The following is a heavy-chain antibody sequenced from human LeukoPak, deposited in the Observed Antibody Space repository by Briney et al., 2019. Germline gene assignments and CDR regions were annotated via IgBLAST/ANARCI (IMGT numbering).Heavy chain of an antibody. J-gene: IGHJ4*02. CDR2: IKQDGSEK. V-gene: IGHV3-7*01. CDR1: GFTFSSYW. D-gene: IGHD4-4*01. Sequence: PGGSLRLSCAASGFTFSSYWMSWVGQAPGKGREGGANIKQDGSEKYYVESVKGRFTISRDNAKNSLYLQMNSLRAEDTAVYYCARGSTRTVPEYYFDYWGQGTLVTVSS. CDR3: ARGSTRTVPEYYFDY.